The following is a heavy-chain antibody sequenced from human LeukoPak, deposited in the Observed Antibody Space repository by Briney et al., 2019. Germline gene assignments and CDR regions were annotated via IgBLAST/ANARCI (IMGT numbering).Heavy chain of an antibody. J-gene: IGHJ3*02. CDR2: IKEDETEK. V-gene: IGHV3-7*01. Sequence: PGGSLRLSCTASGFTFSKYWMSWVRQAPGKGLEWVANIKEDETEKYYVDSVKGRFTISRDNAKNSLYLQMNSLRAEDTAVYYCARDGTSGSYGAFDIWGQGTMVTVSS. D-gene: IGHD1-26*01. CDR3: ARDGTSGSYGAFDI. CDR1: GFTFSKYW.